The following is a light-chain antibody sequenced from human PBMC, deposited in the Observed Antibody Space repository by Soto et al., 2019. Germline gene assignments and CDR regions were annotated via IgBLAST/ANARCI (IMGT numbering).Light chain of an antibody. CDR1: QSVSSN. J-gene: IGKJ3*01. CDR2: GAS. V-gene: IGKV3-15*01. Sequence: DIVMTQSPATLSVSPGERATLSCRSSQSVSSNLAWYQQKPGQAPRLLIYGASTRATGIPARFSGSRSGTEYTLTISSLQSEDVAVYYCQQYNNWPPWTFGHGTKVDIK. CDR3: QQYNNWPPWT.